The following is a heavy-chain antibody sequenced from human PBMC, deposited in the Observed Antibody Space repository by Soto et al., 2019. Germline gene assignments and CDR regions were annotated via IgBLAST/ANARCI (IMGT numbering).Heavy chain of an antibody. CDR1: GFTFSSYA. CDR2: ISSSATYI. Sequence: GGSLRLSCAASGFTFSSYAMSWVRQAPGKGLEWVSSISSSATYIYYADSVKGRFTISRDNAKHSLSLQMNSLRAEDTAVYYCTRGLQSDHTSNWFDPWGQGSLVTVSS. V-gene: IGHV3-21*01. CDR3: TRGLQSDHTSNWFDP. J-gene: IGHJ5*02. D-gene: IGHD4-4*01.